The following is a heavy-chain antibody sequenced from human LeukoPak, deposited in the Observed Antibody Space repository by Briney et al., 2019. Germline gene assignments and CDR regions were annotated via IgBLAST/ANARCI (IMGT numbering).Heavy chain of an antibody. Sequence: SETLSLTCAVYGGSFSGYYWSWIRQPPGKGLEWIGEINHSGSTNYNPSLKSRVTISVDTSKNQFSLKLSSVTAADTAVYYCARACSGGSCCSVIDYWGQGTLVTVSS. CDR2: INHSGST. CDR3: ARACSGGSCCSVIDY. D-gene: IGHD2-15*01. V-gene: IGHV4-34*01. J-gene: IGHJ4*02. CDR1: GGSFSGYY.